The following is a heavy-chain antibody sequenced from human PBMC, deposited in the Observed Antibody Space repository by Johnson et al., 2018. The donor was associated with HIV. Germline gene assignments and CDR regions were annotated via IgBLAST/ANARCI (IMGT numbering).Heavy chain of an antibody. V-gene: IGHV3-9*01. J-gene: IGHJ3*02. CDR1: GFPFVVHA. Sequence: LVLSGVGFVQPGRSLTLSCAASGFPFVVHAMHWVPQAPGKGLEWAPGISRNSGSIGNAHAVKARFPISRDNAKNSLYLQMNRLIAEDTALYYCAKGLGWELLTHDAFDIWGQGTMVTVSS. D-gene: IGHD1-26*01. CDR3: AKGLGWELLTHDAFDI. CDR2: ISRNSGSI.